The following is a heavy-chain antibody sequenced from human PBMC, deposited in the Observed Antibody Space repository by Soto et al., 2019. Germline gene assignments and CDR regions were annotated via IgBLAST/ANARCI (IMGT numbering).Heavy chain of an antibody. V-gene: IGHV4-59*01. CDR1: GGSISSYY. J-gene: IGHJ6*03. CDR3: ARGREYCSGGSCYLRYYYYYIDV. Sequence: SETLSLTCTVSGGSISSYYWSWIRQPPGKGLEWIGYIYYSGSTNYNPSLKSRVTISVDTSKNQFSLKLSSVTAADTAVYYCARGREYCSGGSCYLRYYYYYIDVWGKGTTVTVSS. D-gene: IGHD2-15*01. CDR2: IYYSGST.